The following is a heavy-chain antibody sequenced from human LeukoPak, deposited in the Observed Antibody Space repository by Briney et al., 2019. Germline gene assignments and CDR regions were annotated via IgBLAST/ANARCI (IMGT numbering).Heavy chain of an antibody. D-gene: IGHD5-24*01. Sequence: KPSETLSLTCTVSGGSISSYYWSWIRQPPGKGLEWIGYIYYSGSTNYNPSLKSRVTISVDASKNQFSLKLSSVTAADTAVYYCARGGKETATITTFDYWGQGTLVTVSS. CDR1: GGSISSYY. CDR3: ARGGKETATITTFDY. V-gene: IGHV4-59*01. CDR2: IYYSGST. J-gene: IGHJ4*02.